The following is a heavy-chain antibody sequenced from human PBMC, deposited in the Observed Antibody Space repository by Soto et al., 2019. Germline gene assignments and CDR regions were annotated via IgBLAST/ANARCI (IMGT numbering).Heavy chain of an antibody. J-gene: IGHJ4*02. V-gene: IGHV3-11*01. Sequence: LRLSCAASGFTFSDYYIHWIRRAPGKGLEWISYISGNGEVIQYAASARGRFTISRDNAENSVYLEMESLRDEDTALYYCARDVDADFRTDFDYWGRGTLVTVSS. D-gene: IGHD4-17*01. CDR2: ISGNGEVI. CDR1: GFTFSDYY. CDR3: ARDVDADFRTDFDY.